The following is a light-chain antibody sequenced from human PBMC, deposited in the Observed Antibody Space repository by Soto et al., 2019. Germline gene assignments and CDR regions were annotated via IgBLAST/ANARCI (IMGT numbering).Light chain of an antibody. CDR2: DVS. J-gene: IGLJ1*01. Sequence: QSVLTQPASVSGSPGQSITISCTGSSSDVGGYNYVSWYQQHPGKAPKLMIYDVSNRPSGVSNRFSGSKSGNTASLTISGLQADDEADYYCSSYTTSNVGVFGTGTKVTVL. CDR1: SSDVGGYNY. V-gene: IGLV2-14*01. CDR3: SSYTTSNVGV.